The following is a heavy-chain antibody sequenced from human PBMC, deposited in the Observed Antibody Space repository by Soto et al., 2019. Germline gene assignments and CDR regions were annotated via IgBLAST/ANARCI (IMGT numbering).Heavy chain of an antibody. Sequence: SETLSLTCTVSGGSISSSSYYWGWIRQPPGKGLEWIGSIYYSGSTYYNPSLKSRVTISVDTSKNQFSLKLSSVTAADTAVYYCARDYGDYYYYYGMDVWGQGTTVTVSS. CDR1: GGSISSSSYY. D-gene: IGHD4-17*01. CDR3: ARDYGDYYYYYGMDV. J-gene: IGHJ6*02. V-gene: IGHV4-39*01. CDR2: IYYSGST.